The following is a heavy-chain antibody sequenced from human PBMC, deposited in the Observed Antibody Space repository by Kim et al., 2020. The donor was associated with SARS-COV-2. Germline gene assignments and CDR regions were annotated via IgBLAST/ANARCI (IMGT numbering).Heavy chain of an antibody. CDR1: GYTVTELS. CDR2: FDPKDRET. D-gene: IGHD2-2*01. J-gene: IGHJ4*02. Sequence: ASVKVSCKLSGYTVTELSMHWVRHAPGKGLEWMGGFDPKDRETIYAQKFQGRVTMTEDTSTDTAYMELSSLRSEDTAVYYCATDRRDVEVVPAAIWGQGTLVIVSS. V-gene: IGHV1-24*01. CDR3: ATDRRDVEVVPAAI.